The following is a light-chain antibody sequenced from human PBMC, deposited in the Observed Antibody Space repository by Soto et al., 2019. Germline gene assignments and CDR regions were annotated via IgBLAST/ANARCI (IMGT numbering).Light chain of an antibody. J-gene: IGKJ1*01. Sequence: DIQMTQSPSSLSTSVGDRVTITCRASQAISIYLAWYQQKPGKVPKLLTYAASTLQSGVPSRFSGSGSGTDFTLTISSLQPEDVATYYCQKYSGAPPTFGQGTKVEIK. V-gene: IGKV1-27*01. CDR1: QAISIY. CDR2: AAS. CDR3: QKYSGAPPT.